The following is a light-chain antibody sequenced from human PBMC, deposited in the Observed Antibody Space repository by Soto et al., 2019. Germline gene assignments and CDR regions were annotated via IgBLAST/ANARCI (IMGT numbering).Light chain of an antibody. CDR3: QQYGGSPIT. CDR1: QSVFSS. Sequence: TQTPATLSVSPVELATLSFMASQSVFSSLAWYQHKPGQAPRLLIYGASNRATGIPDRFSGSGSGTDFTLTISRLEPEDFALYYCQQYGGSPITFGLGTKVDIK. J-gene: IGKJ1*01. CDR2: GAS. V-gene: IGKV3-20*01.